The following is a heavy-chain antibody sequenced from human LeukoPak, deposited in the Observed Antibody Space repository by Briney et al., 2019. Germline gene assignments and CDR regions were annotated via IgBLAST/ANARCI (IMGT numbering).Heavy chain of an antibody. J-gene: IGHJ4*02. CDR3: VNQISGWVY. Sequence: TGGSLRLSCSASGFTFRSLAVHWVRQAPGKGLEYVSAISSNGGRTYYADSVKGRFTISRDNSKNTLYLQMSSLRPEDTAVYYCVNQISGWVYWGQGTLVTVSS. CDR2: ISSNGGRT. CDR1: GFTFRSLA. D-gene: IGHD6-19*01. V-gene: IGHV3-64D*06.